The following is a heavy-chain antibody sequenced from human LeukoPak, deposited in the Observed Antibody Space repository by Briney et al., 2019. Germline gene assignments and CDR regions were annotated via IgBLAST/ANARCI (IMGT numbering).Heavy chain of an antibody. V-gene: IGHV3-30*04. D-gene: IGHD3-16*02. J-gene: IGHJ4*02. CDR3: AKGPAPRLGEFSYHALVDY. CDR2: ISYDGSNE. Sequence: GGSLRLSCSASGFTFSSYAMHWVRQAPGKGLEWVAFISYDGSNENIADSVKGRFIISRDNSKNTLYLQMNSLRAEDTAVYYCAKGPAPRLGEFSYHALVDYWGQGTLVTVSS. CDR1: GFTFSSYA.